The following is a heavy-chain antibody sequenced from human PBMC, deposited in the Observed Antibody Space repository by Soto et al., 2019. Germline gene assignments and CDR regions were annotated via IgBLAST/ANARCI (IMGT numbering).Heavy chain of an antibody. CDR3: AKDMTTIPVTGPNF. Sequence: SLRLSCAASGFTFDDYAMHWVRQAPGKGLEWVSGISWNSVSIGYADSVKGRFTISRDNAKNSLYLQMNSLRAEDTALYFCAKDMTTIPVTGPNFWGQGTLVTVS. V-gene: IGHV3-9*01. CDR2: ISWNSVSI. J-gene: IGHJ4*02. CDR1: GFTFDDYA. D-gene: IGHD6-19*01.